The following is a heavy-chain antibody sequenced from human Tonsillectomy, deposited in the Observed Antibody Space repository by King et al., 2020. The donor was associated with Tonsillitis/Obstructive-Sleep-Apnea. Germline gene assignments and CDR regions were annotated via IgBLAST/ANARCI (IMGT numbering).Heavy chain of an antibody. V-gene: IGHV1-69*12. J-gene: IGHJ5*02. CDR2: IIPIFGTA. Sequence: QLVQSGAEVKKPGSSVKVSCKASGSTFSSYAFTWVRQAPGQGLEWMGGIIPIFGTANYAQKFQGRVTITADESTSTAYTELSSLRSEDTAVYYCASIQGYCSSTSCRNNWFDPWGQGTLVTVSS. D-gene: IGHD2-2*01. CDR1: GSTFSSYA. CDR3: ASIQGYCSSTSCRNNWFDP.